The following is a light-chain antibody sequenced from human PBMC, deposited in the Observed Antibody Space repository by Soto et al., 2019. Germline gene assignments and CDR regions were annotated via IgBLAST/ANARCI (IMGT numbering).Light chain of an antibody. CDR3: CSYTGSNTLV. V-gene: IGLV2-14*03. J-gene: IGLJ3*02. Sequence: QSVLTQPASMSGSPGQSITISCTGTSSDVGGHNYVSWYQQHPGKVPKLIIFDVSNRPSGVSDRFSGSKPGNTASLTISGLQAEDEADYYCCSYTGSNTLVFGGGTQLTVL. CDR1: SSDVGGHNY. CDR2: DVS.